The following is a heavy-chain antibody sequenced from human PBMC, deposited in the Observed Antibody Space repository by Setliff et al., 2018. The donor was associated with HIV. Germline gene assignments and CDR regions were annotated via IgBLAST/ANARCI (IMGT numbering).Heavy chain of an antibody. Sequence: GASVKVSCKASGYNFINNDINWVRQATGQGLEWMGWMNPNSGNSGYAQKFQDRVTMTRSTSFSTAYMELSNLTSEDTAIYYCARKHKVSLGRGIVVLWGFDPWGQGTLVTVSS. D-gene: IGHD3-10*01. CDR2: MNPNSGNS. CDR1: GYNFINND. J-gene: IGHJ5*02. CDR3: ARKHKVSLGRGIVVLWGFDP. V-gene: IGHV1-8*02.